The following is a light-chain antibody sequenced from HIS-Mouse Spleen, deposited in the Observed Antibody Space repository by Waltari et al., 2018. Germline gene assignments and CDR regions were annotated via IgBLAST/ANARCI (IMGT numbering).Light chain of an antibody. CDR1: ASTVAGKTS. CDR2: EVS. CDR3: SSYTSSSTLV. J-gene: IGLJ2*01. Sequence: QSALTQPASGSGSPGQSTTIPGTGTASTVAGKTSVPWYQHHPGNAPKLMIYEVSNRPSVVSNRFSGSKSGNTASLTISGLQAEDEADYYCSSYTSSSTLVFGGGTKLTVL. V-gene: IGLV2-14*01.